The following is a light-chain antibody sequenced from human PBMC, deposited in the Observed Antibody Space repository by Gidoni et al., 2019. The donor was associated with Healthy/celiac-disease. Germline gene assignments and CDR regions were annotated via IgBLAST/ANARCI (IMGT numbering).Light chain of an antibody. CDR1: QSVSSN. CDR2: GAS. CDR3: QQYNNWLYT. Sequence: EIVMTQSPATLSVSPGESATLSCRASQSVSSNVAWYQQKPGQAPRLLIYGASTRATGIPARFSGSGSGTEFTLTISSLQSEDFAVYYCQQYNNWLYTFGQGSKLEIK. J-gene: IGKJ2*01. V-gene: IGKV3-15*01.